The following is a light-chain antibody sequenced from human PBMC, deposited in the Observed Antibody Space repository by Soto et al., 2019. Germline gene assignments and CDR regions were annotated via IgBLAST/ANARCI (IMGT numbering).Light chain of an antibody. CDR3: HQFNNWPSIT. Sequence: EIVMTQSPATLSVSPGERATLSCRASQSVGSNLAWYQQKPGQAPRLLIYGTSTRATGIPARFSGSGSGTEFTLTISSLQSEDFAVYYCHQFNNWPSITFGQGTRLEIK. CDR2: GTS. J-gene: IGKJ5*01. V-gene: IGKV3-15*01. CDR1: QSVGSN.